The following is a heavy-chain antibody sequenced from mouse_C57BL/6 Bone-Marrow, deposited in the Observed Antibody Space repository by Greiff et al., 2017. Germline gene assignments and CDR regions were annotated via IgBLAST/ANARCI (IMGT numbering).Heavy chain of an antibody. CDR3: SSIDGIYFDV. CDR1: GFNIKDDY. Sequence: EVQLQQSGAELVRPGASVTLSCTASGFNIKDDYIHWVKQRPEQGLEWIGWIDPEIGDTEYASKCQGKATLTSDTSANTAYLQLSSLTSEDSSVDYYSSIDGIYFDVWGQGTPLTVAS. J-gene: IGHJ2*01. CDR2: IDPEIGDT. V-gene: IGHV14-4*01. D-gene: IGHD2-3*01.